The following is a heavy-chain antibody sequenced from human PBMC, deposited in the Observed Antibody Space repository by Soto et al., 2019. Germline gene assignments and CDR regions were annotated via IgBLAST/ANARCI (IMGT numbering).Heavy chain of an antibody. CDR2: ISGSGGST. CDR1: GFTFSSYA. J-gene: IGHJ3*02. CDR3: AKARNVLLWFGELNDAFDI. V-gene: IGHV3-23*01. Sequence: EVPLLESGGGLVQPGGSLRLSCAASGFTFSSYAMSWVRQAPGKGLEGVSAISGSGGSTYYADSVKGRFTISRDNSKNTLYLQMNSLRAEDTAVYYCAKARNVLLWFGELNDAFDIWGPGTMVTVSS. D-gene: IGHD3-10*01.